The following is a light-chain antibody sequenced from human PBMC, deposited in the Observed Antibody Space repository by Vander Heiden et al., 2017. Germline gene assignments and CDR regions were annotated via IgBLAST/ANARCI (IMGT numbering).Light chain of an antibody. CDR2: LGS. J-gene: IGKJ4*01. CDR1: QSLLHSNGYNY. Sequence: DIVMTQSPLSLPVTPGDPAPIPCRSSQSLLHSNGYNYLDWYLQKPGQSPQLLIYLGSNRASGVPDRFSGSGSGTDFTLKISRVEAEDVGVYYCMQALQTPLTFGGGTKVEIK. V-gene: IGKV2-28*01. CDR3: MQALQTPLT.